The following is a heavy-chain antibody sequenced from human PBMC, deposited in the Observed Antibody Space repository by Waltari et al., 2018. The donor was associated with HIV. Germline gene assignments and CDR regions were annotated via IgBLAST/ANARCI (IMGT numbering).Heavy chain of an antibody. CDR2: IIGNGGSL. D-gene: IGHD2-2*01. CDR3: AKVPVLPTGREDY. V-gene: IGHV3-23*04. Sequence: EVQLVESGGGLVQPGESLRLSCAASGFTFGLYVRTWVRQAPGKGLEWVAGIIGNGGSLKYTDSVKGRFTISRDKSKKTLYLQMDSLRAEDTAVYYCAKVPVLPTGREDYWGQGTLVTVSS. CDR1: GFTFGLYV. J-gene: IGHJ4*02.